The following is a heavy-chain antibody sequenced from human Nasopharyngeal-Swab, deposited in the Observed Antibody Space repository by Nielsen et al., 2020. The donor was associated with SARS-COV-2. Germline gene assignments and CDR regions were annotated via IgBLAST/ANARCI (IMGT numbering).Heavy chain of an antibody. V-gene: IGHV3-53*01. CDR2: IYSGGNT. J-gene: IGHJ4*02. CDR1: GFTVSSNY. CDR3: ARGVNPPPDY. Sequence: GESLKISCAASGFTVSSNYMTWVRQAPGKGLEWVSIIYSGGNTYHADSVKGRFTISRDNSKNTLLLQMNSLRADDTAVYYCARGVNPPPDYWGQGTLVIVSS. D-gene: IGHD1-14*01.